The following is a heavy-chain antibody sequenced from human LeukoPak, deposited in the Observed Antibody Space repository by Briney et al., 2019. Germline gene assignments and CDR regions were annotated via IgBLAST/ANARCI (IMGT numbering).Heavy chain of an antibody. CDR2: ISAYNGNT. Sequence: ASVKGSCKASGYTFTSDGISWGRQAPGQGLEWMGWISAYNGNTNYAQKLQGRVTMTTDTSTSTAYMELRSLRSDDTAVYYCARGQEGIAAAGDTSYYFDYWGQGTLVTVSS. V-gene: IGHV1-18*01. CDR3: ARGQEGIAAAGDTSYYFDY. CDR1: GYTFTSDG. D-gene: IGHD6-13*01. J-gene: IGHJ4*02.